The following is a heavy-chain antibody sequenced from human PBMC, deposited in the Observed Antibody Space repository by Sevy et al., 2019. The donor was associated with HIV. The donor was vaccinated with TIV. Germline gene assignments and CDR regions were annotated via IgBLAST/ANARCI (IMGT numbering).Heavy chain of an antibody. CDR2: IYIAGRT. V-gene: IGHV3-53*01. J-gene: IGHJ6*02. Sequence: GGSLRLSCAVSGFTVSDNYTNWVRQAPGKGLEWVSIIYIAGRTYYADSVRGRFTISRDKAKNTLYLQMNSLRVEDTAVYYCVREDLVLGEDNYYGMDVWGQGTTVTVSS. D-gene: IGHD3-16*01. CDR3: VREDLVLGEDNYYGMDV. CDR1: GFTVSDNY.